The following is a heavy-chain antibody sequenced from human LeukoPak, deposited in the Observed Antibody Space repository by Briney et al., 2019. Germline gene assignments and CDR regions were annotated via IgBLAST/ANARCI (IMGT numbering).Heavy chain of an antibody. CDR3: ARDQPYYDILTGYYPFDY. CDR1: GFTFSTYS. Sequence: GGSLRLSCAASGFTFSTYSMNWVRQAPGKGLEWVSSISSSSSYIYCADSVKGRFTISRDNAKNSLYLQMNSLRAEDTAVYYCARDQPYYDILTGYYPFDYWGQGTLVTVSS. CDR2: ISSSSSYI. D-gene: IGHD3-9*01. J-gene: IGHJ4*02. V-gene: IGHV3-21*01.